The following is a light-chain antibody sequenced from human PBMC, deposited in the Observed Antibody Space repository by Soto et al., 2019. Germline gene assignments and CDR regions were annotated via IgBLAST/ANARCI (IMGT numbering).Light chain of an antibody. CDR2: AVS. Sequence: QSVLTQPASVSGSPGQSITISCTGTSSDVGDYNYVSWYQQHPGKAPKLMISAVSNRPSGVSDRFSGSKSGNTASLTISGLQAEDEADYYCSYMRNSLYVFGTGNKLTVL. V-gene: IGLV2-14*01. J-gene: IGLJ1*01. CDR1: SSDVGDYNY. CDR3: SYMRNSLYV.